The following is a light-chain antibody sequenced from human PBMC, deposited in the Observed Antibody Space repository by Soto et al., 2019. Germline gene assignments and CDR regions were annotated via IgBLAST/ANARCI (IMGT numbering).Light chain of an antibody. V-gene: IGLV2-8*01. Sequence: QSVLTQPPSASGSPGQSVTISCTGTSSDVGGYDYVSWYQQHPVKAPKLIIYEVTKRPSGVPARFSGSKPGNTASLTVSGLQAEDEADYYCSSYAGTTSFVVFGGGTKLTVL. CDR2: EVT. J-gene: IGLJ2*01. CDR1: SSDVGGYDY. CDR3: SSYAGTTSFVV.